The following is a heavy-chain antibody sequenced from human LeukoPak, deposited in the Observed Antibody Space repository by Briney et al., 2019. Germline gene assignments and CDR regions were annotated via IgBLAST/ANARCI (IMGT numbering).Heavy chain of an antibody. Sequence: PSETLSLTCTVSGGSVISGSSYRGWIRQPPGKGLEWIGNIYYSGSTYYNPSLQSRVTISVDTSQNQFSLTLSSVTAADTAVYYCATRTARWFDPWGQGTLVTVSS. D-gene: IGHD4-17*01. J-gene: IGHJ5*02. CDR1: GGSVISGSSY. CDR2: IYYSGST. CDR3: ATRTARWFDP. V-gene: IGHV4-39*07.